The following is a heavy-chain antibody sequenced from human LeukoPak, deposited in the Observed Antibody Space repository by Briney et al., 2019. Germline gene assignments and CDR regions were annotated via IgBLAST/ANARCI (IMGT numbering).Heavy chain of an antibody. V-gene: IGHV3-30*18. CDR2: ISYDGSNK. D-gene: IGHD3-16*01. CDR3: AKDEAWGRYKD. CDR1: GFTFSRYG. Sequence: GGSLRLSCAASGFTFSRYGMHWVRQAPGKGLEWVAVISYDGSNKYYADSVKGRFTISRDNSKNTLYLQMNSLRTEDTAVYYCAKDEAWGRYKDWGQGTLVTVSS. J-gene: IGHJ1*01.